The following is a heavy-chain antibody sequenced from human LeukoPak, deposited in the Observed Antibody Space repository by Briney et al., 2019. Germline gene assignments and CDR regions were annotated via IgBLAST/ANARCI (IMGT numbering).Heavy chain of an antibody. V-gene: IGHV4-4*09. J-gene: IGHJ6*03. CDR1: GDSISSYY. Sequence: SETLSLTCTVSGDSISSYYWSWIRQPPGKGLEWIGYIYTSGGTNYIPSLKGRVTISIDTSKNQFSLKLSSVTAADSAVYYCAGSYQTDYYYYMDVWGKGTTVTVSS. CDR2: IYTSGGT. CDR3: AGSYQTDYYYYMDV. D-gene: IGHD1-26*01.